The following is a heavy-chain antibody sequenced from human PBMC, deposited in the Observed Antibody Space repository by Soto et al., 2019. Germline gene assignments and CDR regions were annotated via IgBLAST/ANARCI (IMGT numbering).Heavy chain of an antibody. V-gene: IGHV4-4*02. CDR3: ARGNDYGDTDAFDI. D-gene: IGHD4-17*01. J-gene: IGHJ3*02. Sequence: PSETLSLTCAVSGCSISSSNWWSWVRQPPGKGLEWIGEIYHSGSTNYNPSLKSRVTISVDKSKNQFSLKLSSVTAADTAVYYCARGNDYGDTDAFDIWGQGTMVTVSS. CDR2: IYHSGST. CDR1: GCSISSSNW.